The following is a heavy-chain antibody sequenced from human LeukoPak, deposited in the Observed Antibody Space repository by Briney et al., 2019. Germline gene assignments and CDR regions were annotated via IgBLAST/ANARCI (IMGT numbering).Heavy chain of an antibody. CDR1: GFTVSSNH. J-gene: IGHJ4*02. CDR3: AKDTEPYSSKYIFDS. D-gene: IGHD6-13*01. CDR2: VYSGGST. Sequence: PGGSLRLSCAASGFTVSSNHMSWVRQAPGKGLEWVSVVYSGGSTYYADSVKGRFTISRDNSKTTLYLQMNSLRAEDTAVYYCAKDTEPYSSKYIFDSWGQGTLVTVSS. V-gene: IGHV3-53*05.